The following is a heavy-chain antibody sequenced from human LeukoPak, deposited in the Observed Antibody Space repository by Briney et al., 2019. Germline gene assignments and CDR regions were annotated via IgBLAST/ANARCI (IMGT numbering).Heavy chain of an antibody. V-gene: IGHV5-51*01. Sequence: GESLKISCKGSGYSFARSWIGWVRQMPGKGLEWMGIIYPGDSDTRYSPSFQGQVTISADKSISTAYLQWSSLKASDTAMYYCARHRTDYGDHYYFYYMDVWGKGTTVTVSS. J-gene: IGHJ6*03. CDR3: ARHRTDYGDHYYFYYMDV. CDR2: IYPGDSDT. CDR1: GYSFARSW. D-gene: IGHD4-17*01.